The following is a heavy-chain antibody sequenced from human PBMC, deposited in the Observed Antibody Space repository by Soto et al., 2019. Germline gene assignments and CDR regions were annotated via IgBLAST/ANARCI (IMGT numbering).Heavy chain of an antibody. CDR2: IYPADSEA. Sequence: GESLKISCKGSGYSFFSHWIGWVRQMPGKGLEWVGIIYPADSEARYSPSFQGQVTISVDKSINTAYLQWSSLKASDTAMYYCARRPWLSGYYDYWGQGTLVTVSS. CDR1: GYSFFSHW. J-gene: IGHJ4*02. D-gene: IGHD3-22*01. V-gene: IGHV5-51*01. CDR3: ARRPWLSGYYDY.